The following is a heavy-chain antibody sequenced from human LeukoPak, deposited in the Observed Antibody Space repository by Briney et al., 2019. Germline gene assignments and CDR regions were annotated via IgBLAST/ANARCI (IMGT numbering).Heavy chain of an antibody. CDR2: ISYDGSNK. CDR3: AEPCRADAFDI. V-gene: IGHV3-30*18. Sequence: GGSLRLSCVASGFTFSSYGMHWVRQAPGKGLEWVAVISYDGSNKYYADSVKGRFTISRDNSKNTLYLQMNSLRAEDTAVYYCAEPCRADAFDIWGQGTMVTVSS. J-gene: IGHJ3*02. D-gene: IGHD5/OR15-5a*01. CDR1: GFTFSSYG.